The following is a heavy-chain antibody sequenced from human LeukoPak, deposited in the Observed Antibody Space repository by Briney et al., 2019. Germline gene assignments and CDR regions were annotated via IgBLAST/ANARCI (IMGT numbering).Heavy chain of an antibody. V-gene: IGHV4-59*08. CDR1: GRSISSYY. J-gene: IGHJ4*02. D-gene: IGHD3-9*01. CDR3: ARGRLRYFDWSQNQHPNYYFDY. CDR2: IYYSGST. Sequence: KPSETLSLTCTVSGRSISSYYASWIRQPPGKGLEWIGYIYYSGSTNYTPSLKSRVTISVDTSKNQFSLKLSSVTAADTAVYYCARGRLRYFDWSQNQHPNYYFDYWGQGTLVTVSS.